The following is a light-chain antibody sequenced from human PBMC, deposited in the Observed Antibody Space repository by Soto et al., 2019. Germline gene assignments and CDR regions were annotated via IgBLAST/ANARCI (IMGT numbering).Light chain of an antibody. J-gene: IGLJ2*01. CDR2: EVS. CDR1: SSDIGNYDF. V-gene: IGLV2-14*01. CDR3: SSYTTSTSFIL. Sequence: QSVLTQPASLSGSPGQSITISCTGTSSDIGNYDFVSWYQQVPGTAPKAMIYEVSSRPSGVSNRFSGSKSGNTASLTISGLQAEDEAYYYCSSYTTSTSFILFGGGTKVTVL.